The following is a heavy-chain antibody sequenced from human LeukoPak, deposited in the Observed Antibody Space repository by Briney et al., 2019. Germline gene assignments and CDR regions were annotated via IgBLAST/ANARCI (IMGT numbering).Heavy chain of an antibody. Sequence: GGSLRLSCAASGFTFSSYAMSWVRQAPGKGLEWVSVIYSGGSTYYADSVEGRFTISRDNSKNTLYLQMNSLRAEDTAVYYCARDTAMVPFDYWGQGTLVTVSS. CDR1: GFTFSSYA. CDR3: ARDTAMVPFDY. D-gene: IGHD5-18*01. V-gene: IGHV3-66*01. J-gene: IGHJ4*02. CDR2: IYSGGST.